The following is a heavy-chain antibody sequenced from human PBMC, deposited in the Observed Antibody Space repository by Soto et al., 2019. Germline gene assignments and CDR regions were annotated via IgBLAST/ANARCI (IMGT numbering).Heavy chain of an antibody. J-gene: IGHJ6*02. D-gene: IGHD3-16*01. CDR3: AREGEMPYYYYGLDV. CDR2: ISGYDGHT. V-gene: IGHV1-18*01. Sequence: QVQLVQSGAEVRKPGASVKVSCKASGYTFTTYGISWVRQAPGQGHEWMGWISGYDGHTKYPQKFQGGIIMTTATSTSTVYRDLRSLRSDDTAVYYCAREGEMPYYYYGLDVWGQGTTVTVSS. CDR1: GYTFTTYG.